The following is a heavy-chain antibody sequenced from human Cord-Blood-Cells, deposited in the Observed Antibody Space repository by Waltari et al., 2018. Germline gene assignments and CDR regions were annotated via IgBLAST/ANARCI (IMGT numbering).Heavy chain of an antibody. Sequence: QLQLQESGPGLVKPSETLSLTCTVSGGPTSSSSYYWGWIRQPPGKGLEWIGSIYYSGSTYYNPSLKSRVTISVDTSKNQFSLKLSSVTAADTAVYYCARLLLGAGDYWGQGTLVTVSS. CDR2: IYYSGST. D-gene: IGHD3-16*01. V-gene: IGHV4-39*01. J-gene: IGHJ4*02. CDR1: GGPTSSSSYY. CDR3: ARLLLGAGDY.